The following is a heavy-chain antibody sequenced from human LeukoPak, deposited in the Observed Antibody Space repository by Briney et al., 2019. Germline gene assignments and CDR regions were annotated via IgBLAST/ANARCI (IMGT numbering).Heavy chain of an antibody. D-gene: IGHD2-8*02. Sequence: GGSLRLSCAASGSTFSNYAMHWVRQAPGKGLEWVAVISYDGSNKYYADSVKGRFTLSRDNSKNTLYLQMNSLRAEDTAVYYCGLGYCTGATCHPYSWGQGTLVTVSS. J-gene: IGHJ4*02. CDR3: GLGYCTGATCHPYS. CDR2: ISYDGSNK. V-gene: IGHV3-30*03. CDR1: GSTFSNYA.